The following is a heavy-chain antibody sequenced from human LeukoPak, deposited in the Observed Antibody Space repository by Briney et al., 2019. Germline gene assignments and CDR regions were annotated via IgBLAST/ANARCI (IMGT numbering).Heavy chain of an antibody. CDR3: ARGGGWADGYSPIDF. D-gene: IGHD5-24*01. CDR1: GGTFSSYA. CDR2: IIPMFGTV. Sequence: ASVKVSCKASGGTFSSYAISWVRQAPGQGLEWMGGIIPMFGTVKYAQKFQGRITITGDKSTSTVYMELSSLTSDDTALYYCARGGGWADGYSPIDFWGQGTLVTVSS. J-gene: IGHJ4*02. V-gene: IGHV1-69*06.